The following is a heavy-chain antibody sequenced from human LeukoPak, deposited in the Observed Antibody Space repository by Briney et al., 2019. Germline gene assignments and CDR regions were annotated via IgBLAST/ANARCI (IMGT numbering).Heavy chain of an antibody. V-gene: IGHV3-48*01. D-gene: IGHD3-16*01. J-gene: IGHJ4*02. CDR2: ISSRSRGI. CDR1: GFTFDTYE. Sequence: PGGSLRLSCGASGFTFDTYEMNWVRQAPGKGLEWLASISSRSRGIYYADSVKGRFTISRDNSKNTLYMQMNSLRAEDTAVYYCAGGGNSRHHFDYWGQGTLVTVSS. CDR3: AGGGNSRHHFDY.